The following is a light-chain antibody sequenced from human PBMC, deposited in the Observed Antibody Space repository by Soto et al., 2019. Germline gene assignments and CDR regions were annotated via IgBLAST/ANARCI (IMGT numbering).Light chain of an antibody. CDR2: EVS. CDR1: SSDIGYYNY. Sequence: QSVLTQPASVSGSPGQSITISCTGTSSDIGYYNYVSWYQQHPGKAPKLMIYEVSNRPSGVSNRFSGSKSDNTASLTISGLQAEDEADYYCCSYTSSNPVIFGGGTKLTVL. J-gene: IGLJ2*01. CDR3: CSYTSSNPVI. V-gene: IGLV2-14*01.